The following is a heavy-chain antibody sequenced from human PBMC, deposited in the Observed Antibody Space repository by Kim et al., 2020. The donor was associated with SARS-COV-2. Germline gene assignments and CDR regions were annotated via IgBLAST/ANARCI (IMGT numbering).Heavy chain of an antibody. D-gene: IGHD3-10*01. Sequence: SVKVSCKASGGTFSSYAISWVRQAPGQGLEWMGRIIPILGITNYAQKLQGRVMITADKSTSTVYMELSSLRSEDTAVYYCAKDRVSMVRGVIDNYYYSG. V-gene: IGHV1-69*04. CDR1: GGTFSSYA. J-gene: IGHJ6*01. CDR3: AKDRVSMVRGVIDNYYYSG. CDR2: IIPILGIT.